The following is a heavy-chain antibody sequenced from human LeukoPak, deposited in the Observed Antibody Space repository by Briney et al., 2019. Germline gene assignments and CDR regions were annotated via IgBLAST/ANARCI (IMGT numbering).Heavy chain of an antibody. Sequence: MSGGSLRLSCAASGFTFSSYSMNWVRRAPGKGLEWVSSISSSSSYIYYAESVKGRFTISRDNAKNSLYLQMNSLRAEDTAVYYCARDVVVPAARSLAFDIWGQGTMVTVSS. CDR2: ISSSSSYI. D-gene: IGHD2-2*01. J-gene: IGHJ3*02. CDR1: GFTFSSYS. V-gene: IGHV3-21*01. CDR3: ARDVVVPAARSLAFDI.